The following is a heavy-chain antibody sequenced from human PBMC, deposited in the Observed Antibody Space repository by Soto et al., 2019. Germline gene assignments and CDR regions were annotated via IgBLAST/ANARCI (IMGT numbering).Heavy chain of an antibody. CDR3: ARAIYDFWSGYSPYGMDV. J-gene: IGHJ6*02. D-gene: IGHD3-3*01. CDR1: GGSISSYY. Sequence: PSETLSLTCTVSGGSISSYYWSWIRQPPGKGLEWIGYIYYSGSTNYNPSLNSRVTISVDTSKNQFSLKLSSVTAADTAVYYCARAIYDFWSGYSPYGMDVWGQGTTVTVSS. CDR2: IYYSGST. V-gene: IGHV4-59*01.